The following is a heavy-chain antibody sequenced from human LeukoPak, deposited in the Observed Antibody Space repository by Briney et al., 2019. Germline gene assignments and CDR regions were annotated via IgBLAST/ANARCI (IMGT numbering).Heavy chain of an antibody. Sequence: PSETLSLTCSVSAASISSISYDGGWIRQPPGKGLEWIGSIYYSGSTYHNPSPKSRVTISVDTSKNQFSLKLSSVTAGDTAAYYCARRSMTTVTDWGQGTLVTVSS. CDR2: IYYSGST. J-gene: IGHJ4*02. CDR3: ARRSMTTVTD. D-gene: IGHD4-17*01. CDR1: AASISSISYD. V-gene: IGHV4-39*01.